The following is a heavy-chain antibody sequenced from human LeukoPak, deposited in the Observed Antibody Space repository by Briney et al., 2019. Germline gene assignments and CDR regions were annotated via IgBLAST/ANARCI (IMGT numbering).Heavy chain of an antibody. V-gene: IGHV3-53*01. CDR3: AGVQRGYNDYNYWY. Sequence: GGSLRLSCVTSGFTVSSHYMIWVRQPPGKGLEWVSVIYDNDKTYYPDSAKGRFTISRDSSKNTLYLQMNSLRVDDTAVYYCAGVQRGYNDYNYWYWGQGTLVTASS. CDR2: IYDNDKT. J-gene: IGHJ4*02. D-gene: IGHD5-12*01. CDR1: GFTVSSHY.